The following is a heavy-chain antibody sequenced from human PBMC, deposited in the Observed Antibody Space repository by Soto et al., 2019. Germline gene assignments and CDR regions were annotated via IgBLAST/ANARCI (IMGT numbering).Heavy chain of an antibody. CDR2: INAGNGNT. Sequence: ASVKVSCKASGYTFTSYAMHWVRQAPGQRLEWMGWINAGNGNTKYSQKFQGRVTITRDTSASTAYMELSSLRSEDTAVYYCARAQQVVPAALIWFDPWGQETLVTSPQ. J-gene: IGHJ5*02. CDR3: ARAQQVVPAALIWFDP. D-gene: IGHD2-2*01. V-gene: IGHV1-3*01. CDR1: GYTFTSYA.